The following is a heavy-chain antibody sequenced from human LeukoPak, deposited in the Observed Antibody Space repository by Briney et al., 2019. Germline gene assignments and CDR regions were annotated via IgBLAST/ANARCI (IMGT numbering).Heavy chain of an antibody. CDR2: ISGSGGST. Sequence: TGGSLRLSCAASGFTFSSHAMSWVRQAPGKGLEWVSAISGSGGSTYYADSVKGRFTISRDNSKNTLYLQMNSLRAEDTAVYYCANVNKYYDFWSGYYNRPTSFDYWGQGTLVTVSS. CDR3: ANVNKYYDFWSGYYNRPTSFDY. CDR1: GFTFSSHA. D-gene: IGHD3-3*01. V-gene: IGHV3-23*01. J-gene: IGHJ4*02.